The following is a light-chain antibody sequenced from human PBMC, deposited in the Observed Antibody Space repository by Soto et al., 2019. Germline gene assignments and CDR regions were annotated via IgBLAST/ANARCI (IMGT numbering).Light chain of an antibody. V-gene: IGKV3-20*01. Sequence: TQSPATLSVSAGGTVTLSCRASQSIRTNVAWYQQIPGQAPRLLVYGASTRATGVPARFSGSGSGTDFTLTISRLEPEDFAVYYCQQYGSSGTFGQGTKVDIK. CDR1: QSIRTN. CDR2: GAS. CDR3: QQYGSSGT. J-gene: IGKJ1*01.